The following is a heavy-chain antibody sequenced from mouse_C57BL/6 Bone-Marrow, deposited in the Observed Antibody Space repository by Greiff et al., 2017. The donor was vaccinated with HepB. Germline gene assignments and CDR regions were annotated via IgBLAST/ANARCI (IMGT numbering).Heavy chain of an antibody. CDR1: GFSLTSYG. CDR3: ARTRTGSMDY. CDR2: IWGVGST. D-gene: IGHD4-1*01. J-gene: IGHJ4*01. Sequence: QVQLQQSGPGLVAPSQSLSITCTVSGFSLTSYGVDWVRQSPGKGLEWLGVIWGVGSTNYNSALKSRLSISKDNSKSQVFLKMNSLQTDDTAMYYCARTRTGSMDYWGQGTSVTVSS. V-gene: IGHV2-6*01.